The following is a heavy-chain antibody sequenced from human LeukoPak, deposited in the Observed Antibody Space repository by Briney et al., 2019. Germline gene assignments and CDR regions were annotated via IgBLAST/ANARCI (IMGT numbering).Heavy chain of an antibody. V-gene: IGHV1-2*02. CDR1: GYTFTGYY. D-gene: IGHD3-3*01. CDR3: ARPNFWSGYYNDY. J-gene: IGHJ4*02. Sequence: ASVKVSCTASGYTFTGYYMHWVRPAPGQGLEWMGWINPNSGGTNYAQKFQGRVTMTRDTSISTAYMELSRLRSDDTAVYYCARPNFWSGYYNDYWGQGTLVTVSP. CDR2: INPNSGGT.